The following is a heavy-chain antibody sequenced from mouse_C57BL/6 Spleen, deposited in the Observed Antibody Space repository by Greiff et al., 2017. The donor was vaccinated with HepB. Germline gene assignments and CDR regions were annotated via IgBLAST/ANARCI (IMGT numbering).Heavy chain of an antibody. D-gene: IGHD1-1*01. J-gene: IGHJ4*01. CDR1: GFTFNTYA. V-gene: IGHV10-3*01. CDR3: VRSFGYYYGSSPYAMDY. CDR2: IRSKSSNYAT. Sequence: DVHLVESGGGLVQPKGSLKLSCAASGFTFNTYAMHWVRQAPGKGLEWVARIRSKSSNYATYYADSVKDRFTISRDDSQSMLYLQMNNLKTEDTAMYYCVRSFGYYYGSSPYAMDYWGQGTSVTVSS.